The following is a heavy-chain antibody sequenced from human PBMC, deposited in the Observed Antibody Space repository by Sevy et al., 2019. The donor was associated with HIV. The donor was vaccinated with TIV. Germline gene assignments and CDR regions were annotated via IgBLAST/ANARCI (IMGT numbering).Heavy chain of an antibody. CDR2: ITAYKDNT. V-gene: IGHV1-18*01. D-gene: IGHD3-3*01. Sequence: ASVKVSCKASGYTLNNYGISWVRQAPGQGLEWIGWITAYKDNTKYPQNFQGRVTMTTDTSTSTAYMELRSLRSDDTAVYYCTRVDPYYEFGDVWGQGTTVSVSS. J-gene: IGHJ6*02. CDR1: GYTLNNYG. CDR3: TRVDPYYEFGDV.